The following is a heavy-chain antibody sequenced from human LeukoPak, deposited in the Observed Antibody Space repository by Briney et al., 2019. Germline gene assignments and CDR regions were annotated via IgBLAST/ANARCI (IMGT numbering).Heavy chain of an antibody. CDR3: ARDSVVPAAIDAFDI. V-gene: IGHV4-4*07. D-gene: IGHD2-2*01. Sequence: SETLSLTCTVSGGSISSYYWSWIRQPPGKGLEWIGRIYTSGSTNYNPSPKSRVTMSVDTSKNQFSLKLSSVTAADTAVYYCARDSVVPAAIDAFDIWGQGTMVTVSS. CDR2: IYTSGST. CDR1: GGSISSYY. J-gene: IGHJ3*02.